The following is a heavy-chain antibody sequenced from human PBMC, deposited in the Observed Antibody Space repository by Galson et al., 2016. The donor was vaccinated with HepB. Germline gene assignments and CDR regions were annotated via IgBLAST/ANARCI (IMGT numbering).Heavy chain of an antibody. CDR3: ARLTLTKTPRGYYSFYMDV. J-gene: IGHJ6*03. Sequence: QSGAEVKEPGESLRISCKGSGYSFTNYWISWVRQMPGKGLEWLGRIDPSDSYTNYSPSFQGHVTISGDKSISTAYLQWDSLKASDTATFYCARLTLTKTPRGYYSFYMDVWGKGTTVTVSS. V-gene: IGHV5-10-1*01. CDR1: GYSFTNYW. CDR2: IDPSDSYT. D-gene: IGHD4-11*01.